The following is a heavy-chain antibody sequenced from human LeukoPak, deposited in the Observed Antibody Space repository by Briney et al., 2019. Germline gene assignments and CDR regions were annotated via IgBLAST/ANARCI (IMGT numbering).Heavy chain of an antibody. V-gene: IGHV3-23*01. Sequence: GGSLRLSCAASGFTFSSYAMNWVRQAPGKGLEWISAIIGSGRSTYYADSVKGRFTISRDNAKNSLYLQMNSLRAEDTAVYYCARVTGGGGSYSYYYYMDVWGKGTTVTVSS. CDR2: IIGSGRST. J-gene: IGHJ6*03. CDR3: ARVTGGGGSYSYYYYMDV. D-gene: IGHD1-26*01. CDR1: GFTFSSYA.